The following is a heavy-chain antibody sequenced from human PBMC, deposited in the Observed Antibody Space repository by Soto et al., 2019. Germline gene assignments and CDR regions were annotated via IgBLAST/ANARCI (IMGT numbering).Heavy chain of an antibody. CDR3: ARGGPCGGDCYSPAYISNY. CDR1: CGSIISSSYY. Sequence: PSETLSLTCTFSCGSIISSSYYWVWIRQPPGKGMEWIGSIYYSGSTYYNPSLKSRVTISVDTSKNQFSLKLSSVTAADTAVYYCARGGPCGGDCYSPAYISNYWGQGTLVTVSS. CDR2: IYYSGST. D-gene: IGHD2-21*02. V-gene: IGHV4-39*01. J-gene: IGHJ4*02.